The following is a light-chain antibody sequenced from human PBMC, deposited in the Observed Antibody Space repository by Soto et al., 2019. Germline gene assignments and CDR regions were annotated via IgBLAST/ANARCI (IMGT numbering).Light chain of an antibody. CDR3: QRYDSLRT. J-gene: IGKJ1*01. CDR1: Y. V-gene: IGKV3-20*01. Sequence: YLAWYQQRPGQAPRLLIYGASNRATGIPDRFSGSGSGTDFTLTITRLEAEDFAMYYCQRYDSLRTFGQGTKVDIK. CDR2: GAS.